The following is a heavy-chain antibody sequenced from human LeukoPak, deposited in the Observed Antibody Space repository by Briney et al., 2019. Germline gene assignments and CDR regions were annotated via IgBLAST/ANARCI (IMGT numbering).Heavy chain of an antibody. V-gene: IGHV3-7*03. D-gene: IGHD6-19*01. J-gene: IGHJ4*02. CDR3: ARYNSAWKTDDY. CDR1: GFTFNSYW. CDR2: IKQDGSDK. Sequence: GSLRLSCAASGFTFNSYWMTWVRQAPGKGLEWVAGIKQDGSDKYYAGSVKGRFTISRDNAKNSLYLQMNSLRAEDTAVYFCARYNSAWKTDDYWGQGTLVTVSS.